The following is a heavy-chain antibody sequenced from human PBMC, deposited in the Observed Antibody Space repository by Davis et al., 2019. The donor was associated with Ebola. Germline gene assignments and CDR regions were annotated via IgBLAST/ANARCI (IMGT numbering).Heavy chain of an antibody. J-gene: IGHJ6*02. CDR2: ISTSGST. Sequence: PSETLSLTCTVSGGSISSYYWSWIRQPAGKGLEWIGRISTSGSTNYNPSLKSRVTMSLDTSKNQFSLKLSSVTAADTAVYYCAREIAAINNHGMDVWGRGTAVSVSS. V-gene: IGHV4-4*07. CDR1: GGSISSYY. CDR3: AREIAAINNHGMDV. D-gene: IGHD1/OR15-1a*01.